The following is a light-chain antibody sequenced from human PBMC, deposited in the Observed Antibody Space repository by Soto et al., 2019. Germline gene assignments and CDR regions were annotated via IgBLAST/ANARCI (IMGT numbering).Light chain of an antibody. CDR2: DAS. V-gene: IGKV3-20*01. CDR3: QQYGSIPWT. CDR1: ESVVSNY. J-gene: IGKJ1*01. Sequence: EIMLTQSPSTLSLSPGERATLSCRATESVVSNYLAWYQLKPGQAPRLLIYDASSRATGIPDRFSGSGSGTDFTLTISRLEPEDFAVYYCQQYGSIPWTFGQGTKVDI.